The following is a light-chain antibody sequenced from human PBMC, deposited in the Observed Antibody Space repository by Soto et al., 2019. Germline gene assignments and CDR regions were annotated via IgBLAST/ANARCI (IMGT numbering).Light chain of an antibody. V-gene: IGKV1-5*03. CDR3: QQYNSYPLT. CDR2: KAS. CDR1: QSISSW. J-gene: IGKJ4*01. Sequence: DIQMTQSPSTLSASVGDRVTITCRASQSISSWLAWYQQKPGKAPKLLIYKASSLESGVPSRFSGSGSGTEFTLSITSLQPDDFATYYCQQYNSYPLTFGGGTKVEIK.